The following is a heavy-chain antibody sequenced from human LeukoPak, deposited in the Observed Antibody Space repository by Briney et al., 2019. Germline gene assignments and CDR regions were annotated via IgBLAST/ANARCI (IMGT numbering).Heavy chain of an antibody. CDR1: GFTFSSYA. J-gene: IGHJ4*02. CDR2: IRGSGGST. Sequence: GGSLSLSCAASGFTFSSYAMSWVRQAPGKGLEGVSAIRGSGGSTYYADSVKGRFTISRDNSKNTLYLQTNSLRAEDTAVYYCAKGISSSWYDYWGQGTLVTVSS. V-gene: IGHV3-23*01. D-gene: IGHD6-13*01. CDR3: AKGISSSWYDY.